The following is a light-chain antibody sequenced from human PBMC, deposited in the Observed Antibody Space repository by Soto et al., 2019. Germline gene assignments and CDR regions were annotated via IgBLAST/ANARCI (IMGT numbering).Light chain of an antibody. V-gene: IGKV3-15*01. Sequence: EIVMTQSPATLSVSPGERATLSCRASQTLYNNLAWYQQKLGQAPRLLIYGASARATDIPARFSGSGSGTEFTLTISGLQSEDFAFYYCQQYSDWPLTFGGGTKVEIK. CDR3: QQYSDWPLT. J-gene: IGKJ4*01. CDR2: GAS. CDR1: QTLYNN.